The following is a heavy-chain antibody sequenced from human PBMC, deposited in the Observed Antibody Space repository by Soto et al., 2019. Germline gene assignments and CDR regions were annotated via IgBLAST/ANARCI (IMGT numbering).Heavy chain of an antibody. D-gene: IGHD1-7*01. V-gene: IGHV4-4*02. CDR3: ASRDPGTSVDY. J-gene: IGHJ4*02. CDR2: IYRTGST. CDR1: GGSFTSNNW. Sequence: LSLTCAVSGGSFTSNNWWTWVRQPPGQGLEWIGEIYRTGSTNCNPSLKSRVTISLDKSENQFSLKVTPLTAADTAVYYCASRDPGTSVDYWGQGTLVTVSS.